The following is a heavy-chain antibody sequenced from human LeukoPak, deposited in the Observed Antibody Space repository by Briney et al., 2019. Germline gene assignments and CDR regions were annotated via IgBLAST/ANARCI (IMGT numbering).Heavy chain of an antibody. CDR3: AKDHYDILTCYYKD. J-gene: IGHJ4*02. CDR2: ICWNSGSI. D-gene: IGHD3-9*01. CDR1: GFTFDDYA. V-gene: IGHV3-9*01. Sequence: PGGSLRLSCAASGFTFDDYAMHWVRHAPGKGLEWVSGICWNSGSIGYADSVKGRFTISRDNAKNSPYLQMNSLRAEDTAMYYCAKDHYDILTCYYKDWGQGNLVTVSS.